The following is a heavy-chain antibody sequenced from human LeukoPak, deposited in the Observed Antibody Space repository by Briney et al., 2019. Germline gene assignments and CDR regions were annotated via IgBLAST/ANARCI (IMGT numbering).Heavy chain of an antibody. CDR3: ARGYDSSGYHFDY. V-gene: IGHV4-39*01. CDR2: IYYSGST. J-gene: IGHJ4*02. CDR1: GGSISSSSYY. D-gene: IGHD3-22*01. Sequence: SETLSLTCTVSGGSISSSSYYWGWIRQPPGKGLEWIGSIYYSGSTYYNPSLKSRVTISVDTSKNQPSLKLSSVTAADTAVYYCARGYDSSGYHFDYWGQGTLVTVSS.